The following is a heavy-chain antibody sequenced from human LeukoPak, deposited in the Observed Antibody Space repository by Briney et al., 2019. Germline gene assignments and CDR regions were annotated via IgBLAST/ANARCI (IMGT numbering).Heavy chain of an antibody. CDR2: IYYSGST. V-gene: IGHV4-39*07. Sequence: SETLSLTCTVSGGSISSSSYYWGWIRQPPGKGLEWIGSIYYSGSTYYNPSLKSRVTISVDTSKNQFSLKLSSVTAADTAVYYCARASSGYLSLYYFDYWGQGTLVTVSS. J-gene: IGHJ4*02. D-gene: IGHD3-22*01. CDR3: ARASSGYLSLYYFDY. CDR1: GGSISSSSYY.